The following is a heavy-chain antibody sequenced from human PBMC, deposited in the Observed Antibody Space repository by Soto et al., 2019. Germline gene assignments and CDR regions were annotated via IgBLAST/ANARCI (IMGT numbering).Heavy chain of an antibody. CDR1: GFTFSSYG. V-gene: IGHV3-33*01. CDR3: AREPGYSYGSDY. Sequence: QVQLVESGGGVVQPGRSLRLSCAASGFTFSSYGIHWVRQAPGKGLEWVAVIWYDGSNKYYADSVKGRFTISRDNSKNTLYLQMNSLRAEDTAVYYCAREPGYSYGSDYWGQGTLVTVSS. J-gene: IGHJ4*02. D-gene: IGHD5-18*01. CDR2: IWYDGSNK.